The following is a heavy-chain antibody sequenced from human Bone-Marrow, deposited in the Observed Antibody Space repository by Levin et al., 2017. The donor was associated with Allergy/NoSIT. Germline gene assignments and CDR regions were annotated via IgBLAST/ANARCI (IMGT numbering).Heavy chain of an antibody. CDR2: FKGKTDGGTA. J-gene: IGHJ6*02. V-gene: IGHV3-15*07. CDR3: STVRYCTSGVCYARYYYYYGMDV. Sequence: KSGGSLRLSCAASGFTLKNAWINWVRQAPGKGLEWVGRFKGKTDGGTADYAAPVKGRFTISRDDSKNMLYLQMNSLKTEDTAVYYCSTVRYCTSGVCYARYYYYYGMDVWGQGTTVTVSS. CDR1: GFTLKNAW. D-gene: IGHD2-8*01.